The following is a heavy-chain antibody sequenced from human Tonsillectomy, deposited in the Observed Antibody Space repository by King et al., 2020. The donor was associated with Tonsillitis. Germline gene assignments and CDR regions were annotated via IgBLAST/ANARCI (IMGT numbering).Heavy chain of an antibody. CDR1: GFTFSSYA. Sequence: VQLVESGGGLVQPGGSLRLSCAASGFTFSSYAMSWVRQAPEKGLEWVSAISGSGRSAYYADSVKGRFTISRDNSKNTLYLQMNSLRAEDTAVYYCAKDAVTGGWSDYYGMDVWGQGTTVTVSS. CDR2: ISGSGRSA. D-gene: IGHD2-15*01. CDR3: AKDAVTGGWSDYYGMDV. V-gene: IGHV3-23*04. J-gene: IGHJ6*02.